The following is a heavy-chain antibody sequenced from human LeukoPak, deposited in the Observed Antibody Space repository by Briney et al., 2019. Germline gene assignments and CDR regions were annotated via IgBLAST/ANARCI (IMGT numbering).Heavy chain of an antibody. Sequence: GGSLRLSCAASGFTFSGSAMHWVRQASGKGLEWVGRIRSKANSYATAYAASVKGRFTIARDDSKNTAYLQMNSLRAEDTAVYYCAKHSSPGWLDQGGYWGQGTLVTVSS. V-gene: IGHV3-73*01. CDR1: GFTFSGSA. D-gene: IGHD6-19*01. J-gene: IGHJ4*02. CDR3: AKHSSPGWLDQGGY. CDR2: IRSKANSYAT.